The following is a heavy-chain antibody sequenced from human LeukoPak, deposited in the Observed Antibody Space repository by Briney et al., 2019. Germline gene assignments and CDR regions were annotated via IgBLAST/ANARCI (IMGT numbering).Heavy chain of an antibody. V-gene: IGHV3-53*05. CDR1: GFTVSSNY. J-gene: IGHJ4*02. CDR3: AKDTGFGELQYYFDY. CDR2: IYSGGST. D-gene: IGHD3-10*01. Sequence: GGSLRLSCAASGFTVSSNYMSWVRQAPGKGLEWVSVIYSGGSTYYADSVKGRFTISRDNAKNSLYLQMNSLRAEDTALYYCAKDTGFGELQYYFDYWGQGTLVTVSS.